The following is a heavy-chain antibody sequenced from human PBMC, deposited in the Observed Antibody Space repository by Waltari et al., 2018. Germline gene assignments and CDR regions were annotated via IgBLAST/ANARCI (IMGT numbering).Heavy chain of an antibody. Sequence: EVQLVESGGGLVQPGGSLRLACAASGFTFSCYSMNWVRQAPGKGLDWVSYISSSRSNIYYADSVKGRFTISGENAKNSLYLQMNSLRAEDTAVYYCASIAAAAGYYYYGMDVWGQGTTVTVSS. CDR1: GFTFSCYS. CDR3: ASIAAAAGYYYYGMDV. J-gene: IGHJ6*02. V-gene: IGHV3-48*01. CDR2: ISSSRSNI. D-gene: IGHD6-13*01.